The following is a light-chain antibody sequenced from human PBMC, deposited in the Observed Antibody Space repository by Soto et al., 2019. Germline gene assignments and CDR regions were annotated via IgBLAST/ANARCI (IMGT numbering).Light chain of an antibody. V-gene: IGLV3-21*04. CDR3: QVWDSSSDHP. CDR2: YDS. CDR1: NIGSKS. Sequence: SSELTQPPSVSVAPGKTARITCGGNNIGSKSVHWHQQKPGQAPVLVIYYDSDRPSGIPERFSGSNSGNTATLTISRVEAGDEADYYCQVWDSSSDHPFGGGTKVTVL. J-gene: IGLJ2*01.